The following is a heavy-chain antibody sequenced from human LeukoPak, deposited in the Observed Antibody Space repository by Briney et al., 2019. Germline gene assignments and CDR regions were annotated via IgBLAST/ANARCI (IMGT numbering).Heavy chain of an antibody. Sequence: GGSLRLSCAASGFTFDDYAMHWVRQAPGKGLEWVSGISWNSGSIGYADSVKGRFTISRDNSKNTLYLQMNSLRAEDTAVYYCAKGSDWNTEEYYFDYWGQGTLVTVSS. CDR1: GFTFDDYA. CDR2: ISWNSGSI. V-gene: IGHV3-9*01. J-gene: IGHJ4*02. D-gene: IGHD1/OR15-1a*01. CDR3: AKGSDWNTEEYYFDY.